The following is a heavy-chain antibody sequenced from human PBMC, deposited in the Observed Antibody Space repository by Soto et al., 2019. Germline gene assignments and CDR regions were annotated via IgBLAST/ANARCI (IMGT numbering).Heavy chain of an antibody. Sequence: SVKVSCKASGGAFGRYSVSWVRQAPGQGLEWIGGVIPVFNTSNYSLKFQGRVAISADESSSTVFMELRSLRSEDTALYYCARGDEMTAVTIFEYWGQGTLVTVSS. CDR1: GGAFGRYS. V-gene: IGHV1-69*13. J-gene: IGHJ4*02. D-gene: IGHD4-17*01. CDR2: VIPVFNTS. CDR3: ARGDEMTAVTIFEY.